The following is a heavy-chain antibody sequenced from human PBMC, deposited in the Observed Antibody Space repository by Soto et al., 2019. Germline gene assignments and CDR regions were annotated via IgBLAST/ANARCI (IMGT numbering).Heavy chain of an antibody. CDR2: MSGSSSTP. CDR1: GLTFSNYA. J-gene: IGHJ4*02. D-gene: IGHD1-7*01. Sequence: EVRLLESGGGLVKPGGSLRLSCATSGLTFSNYAMSWVRQAPGGGLEWVSSMSGSSSTPYYADSVRGRFTISRDRSKNTLYLQMSSLRAEDTALYYCAKNQEPELPRVIDFWGQGTLVTVSS. CDR3: AKNQEPELPRVIDF. V-gene: IGHV3-23*01.